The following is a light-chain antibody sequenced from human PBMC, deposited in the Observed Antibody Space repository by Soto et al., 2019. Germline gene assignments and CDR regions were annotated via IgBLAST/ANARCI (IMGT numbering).Light chain of an antibody. CDR2: GAS. CDR1: QSVSISD. CDR3: QQYGSSPRT. V-gene: IGKV3-20*01. Sequence: EIVLTQSPGTLSLSPGERATLSCRASQSVSISDLAWYQQKPGQAPSLLVYGASSRATGTPDRFRSSGSGTDVTLTISRLEPEDFAVYYCQQYGSSPRTFGQGTKVEIK. J-gene: IGKJ2*01.